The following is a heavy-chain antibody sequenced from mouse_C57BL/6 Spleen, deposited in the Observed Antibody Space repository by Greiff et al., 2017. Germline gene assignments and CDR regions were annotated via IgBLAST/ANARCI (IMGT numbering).Heavy chain of an antibody. CDR1: GYTFTSYG. V-gene: IGHV1-81*01. Sequence: QVQLQQSGAELARPGASVKLSCKASGYTFTSYGISWVKQRTGQGLEWIGEIYPRSGNTYYNEKFKGKATLTADKSSSTAYMELRSLTSEDSAVYLCAREGGYAMDYWGQGTSVTVSS. J-gene: IGHJ4*01. CDR2: IYPRSGNT. CDR3: AREGGYAMDY.